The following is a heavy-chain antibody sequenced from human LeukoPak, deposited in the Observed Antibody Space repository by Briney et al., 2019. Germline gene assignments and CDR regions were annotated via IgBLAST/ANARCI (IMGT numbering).Heavy chain of an antibody. CDR2: IYHSGST. V-gene: IGHV4-30-2*01. Sequence: SETLSLTCAVSGVSISSGGYSWRWIRQPPGEGLEWIEYIYHSGSTSYNPSLKSRVTIPVDRSKNQFSLKLSSVTAADTAVYYCARGGGSGKDYYYYYGMDVWGKGTTVTVSS. J-gene: IGHJ6*04. D-gene: IGHD3-10*01. CDR1: GVSISSGGYS. CDR3: ARGGGSGKDYYYYYGMDV.